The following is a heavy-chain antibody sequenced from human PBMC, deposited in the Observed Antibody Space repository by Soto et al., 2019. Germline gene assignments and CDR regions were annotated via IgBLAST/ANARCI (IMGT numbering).Heavy chain of an antibody. V-gene: IGHV4-4*07. CDR3: ARDRGVVVVAATAYYYYYGMDV. CDR1: GCSISSYY. CDR2: IYTSGST. Sequence: PSETLSLPCPVSGCSISSYYWSWIRQPAGKGLEWIGRIYTSGSTNYNPSLKSRVTMSVDTSKNQFSLKLSSVTAADTAVYYCARDRGVVVVAATAYYYYYGMDVWGQGTTVTVSS. D-gene: IGHD2-15*01. J-gene: IGHJ6*02.